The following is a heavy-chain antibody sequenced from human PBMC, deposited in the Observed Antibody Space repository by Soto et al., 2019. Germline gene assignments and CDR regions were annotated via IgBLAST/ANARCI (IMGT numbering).Heavy chain of an antibody. CDR1: GFTFSAYA. CDR3: ARDIPIVGATYHSVGAFDI. V-gene: IGHV3-23*01. CDR2: VGGSDTDK. Sequence: PGGSLRLSCAASGFTFSAYAMSWFRQAPGKGLQWVSGVGGSDTDKHYADSVRGRFTVSRDNSKNSLYLQMNSLRDEDTAVYYCARDIPIVGATYHSVGAFDIWGQGTMVTVSS. J-gene: IGHJ3*02. D-gene: IGHD1-26*01.